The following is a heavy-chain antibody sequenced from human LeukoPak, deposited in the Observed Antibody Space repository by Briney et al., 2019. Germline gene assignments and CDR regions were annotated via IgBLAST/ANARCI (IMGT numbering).Heavy chain of an antibody. CDR1: GGSFSGYY. V-gene: IGHV4-34*01. J-gene: IGHJ6*03. CDR3: ARGSPDIVLMVLTGRYYYYYYMDV. D-gene: IGHD2-8*01. CDR2: INHSGST. Sequence: SETLSLTCAVYGGSFSGYYWSWIRQPPGKGLEWIGEINHSGSTNYNPSLKSRVTISVDTSKNQFSLKLSSVTAADTAVYYCARGSPDIVLMVLTGRYYYYYYMDVWGKGTTVTVSS.